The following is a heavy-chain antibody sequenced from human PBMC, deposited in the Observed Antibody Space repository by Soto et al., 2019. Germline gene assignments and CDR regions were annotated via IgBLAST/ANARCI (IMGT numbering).Heavy chain of an antibody. CDR3: AGTSSLDY. CDR1: GFTVSSNY. J-gene: IGHJ4*02. CDR2: IYSAGST. V-gene: IGHV3-66*01. D-gene: IGHD3-10*01. Sequence: EVPLVESGGGLVQPGGSLRLSCAASGFTVSSNYMTWVRQAPGKGLEWVSLIYSAGSTYYADSVKGRFTISRDNSKNTLYLQMSRLRAEDTAVYYCAGTSSLDYWGQGTLVTVSS.